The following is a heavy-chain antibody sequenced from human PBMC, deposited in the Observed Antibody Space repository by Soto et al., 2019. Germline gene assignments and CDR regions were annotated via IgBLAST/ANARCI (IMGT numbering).Heavy chain of an antibody. CDR1: GVSLSTSGGG. Sequence: QITLKESGPTLVKPTQTLTLTCTFSGVSLSTSGGGVGWIRQSPGKALEWLALLYWDDDKRYSPSLKSRLTLTKDISKNQGVLTMTNMGPVDTATYYCTHSRPPRVFYYWGQGTLVTVSS. J-gene: IGHJ4*02. CDR2: LYWDDDK. CDR3: THSRPPRVFYY. V-gene: IGHV2-5*02.